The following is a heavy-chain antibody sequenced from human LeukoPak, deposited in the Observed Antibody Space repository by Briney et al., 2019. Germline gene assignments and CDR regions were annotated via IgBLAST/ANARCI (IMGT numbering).Heavy chain of an antibody. CDR2: IKQDGSEK. CDR1: GFTVSSTY. Sequence: RGSPRVSCAASGFTVSSTYTSWVRQAPGKGLEWVANIKQDGSEKYYVDSVKGRFTISRDNAKNSLYLQMNSLRADDTAVYYCARSHRYFAFGSGDFWGAG. V-gene: IGHV3-7*05. CDR3: ARSHRYFAFGSGDF. D-gene: IGHD1-26*01. J-gene: IGHJ4*02.